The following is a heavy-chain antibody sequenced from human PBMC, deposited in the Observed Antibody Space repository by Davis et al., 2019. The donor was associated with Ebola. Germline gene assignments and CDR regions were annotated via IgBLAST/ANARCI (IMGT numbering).Heavy chain of an antibody. Sequence: GESLKISCAASGFTFSSYGMHWVRQAPGKGLEWVAVISYDGSNKFYADSVKGRFTISRDNSKNTLYVQMNSLRAEDTAVYYCARDRTPNTAVAGRDFDYWGQGTPVTVSS. V-gene: IGHV3-30*03. CDR2: ISYDGSNK. D-gene: IGHD6-19*01. CDR3: ARDRTPNTAVAGRDFDY. J-gene: IGHJ4*02. CDR1: GFTFSSYG.